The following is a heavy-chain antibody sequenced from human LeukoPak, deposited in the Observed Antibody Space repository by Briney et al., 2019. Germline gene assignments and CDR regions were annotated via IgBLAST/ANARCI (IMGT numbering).Heavy chain of an antibody. J-gene: IGHJ4*02. CDR2: ISGSGDST. CDR3: AKDHNRGYSYEV. Sequence: TGGSLRLSCAASGFTFTTFGMSWARQAPGKGLEWVSAISGSGDSTDYGDSVKGRFTISRDNSKNTLYLQMNSLSAEDTAVYYCAKDHNRGYSYEVWGQGTLVTVSS. D-gene: IGHD5-18*01. V-gene: IGHV3-23*01. CDR1: GFTFTTFG.